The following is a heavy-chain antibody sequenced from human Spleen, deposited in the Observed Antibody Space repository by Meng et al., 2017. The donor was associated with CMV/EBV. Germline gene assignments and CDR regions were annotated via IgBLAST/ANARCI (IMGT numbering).Heavy chain of an antibody. CDR1: GGSISSSSYY. V-gene: IGHV4-39*07. Sequence: ESLKISCTVSGGSISSSSYYWGWIRQSPGKGLEWIGSIYYSGTAYYNPSLKSRVTISVDTSKNQFSLKLNSVTAADTAVYYCARLDTENWGPGTLVTVSS. CDR3: ARLDTEN. J-gene: IGHJ4*02. CDR2: IYYSGTA.